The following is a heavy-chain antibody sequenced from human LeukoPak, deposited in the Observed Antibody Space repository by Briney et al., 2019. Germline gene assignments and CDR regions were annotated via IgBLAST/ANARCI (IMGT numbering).Heavy chain of an antibody. V-gene: IGHV3-30*19. Sequence: GGSLRLSCAASGFTCSNYGIHWVRQAPGKGLEWVALISHDEKKKYYADSVKGRFTISRDNSKNTLYLQMNSLKVEDTAVYYCATLVPTEMPADDYWGQGTLVTVSS. J-gene: IGHJ4*02. CDR3: ATLVPTEMPADDY. D-gene: IGHD2-2*01. CDR2: ISHDEKKK. CDR1: GFTCSNYG.